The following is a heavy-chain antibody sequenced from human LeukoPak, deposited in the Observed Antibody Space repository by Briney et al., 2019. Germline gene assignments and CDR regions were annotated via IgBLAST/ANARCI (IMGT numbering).Heavy chain of an antibody. V-gene: IGHV1-69*05. Sequence: SVKVSCKASGGTFSSYAISWVRQAPGQGLEWMGGIIPIFGTANYAQKFQGRVTITTDESTSTAYMELSSLRSEDTAVYYCARDGMGCSSTSCYSYWGQGTLVTVSS. D-gene: IGHD2-2*02. J-gene: IGHJ4*02. CDR3: ARDGMGCSSTSCYSY. CDR2: IIPIFGTA. CDR1: GGTFSSYA.